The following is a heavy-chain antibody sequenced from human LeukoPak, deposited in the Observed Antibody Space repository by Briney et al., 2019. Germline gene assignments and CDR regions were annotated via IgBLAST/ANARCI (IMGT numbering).Heavy chain of an antibody. D-gene: IGHD6-6*01. Sequence: GGSLRLSCAASGFTFSSYDMHWVRQTTGKGLEWVSSIGIAGDTYYPGSVKGRFTISRENAKNSLYLQMNSLRAGDTAVYYCARAPPYSSASWGYYGMDVWGQGTTVIVSS. CDR3: ARAPPYSSASWGYYGMDV. CDR2: IGIAGDT. V-gene: IGHV3-13*01. CDR1: GFTFSSYD. J-gene: IGHJ6*02.